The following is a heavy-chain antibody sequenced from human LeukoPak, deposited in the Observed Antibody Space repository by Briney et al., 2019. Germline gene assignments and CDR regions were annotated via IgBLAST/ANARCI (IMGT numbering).Heavy chain of an antibody. CDR3: AREDYGPAY. D-gene: IGHD3-16*01. J-gene: IGHJ4*02. V-gene: IGHV4-34*01. CDR1: GGSLSGYY. CDR2: VYHFGNT. Sequence: SETLSLTCGVSGGSLSGYYWNWVRQPPGKGLEWIGEVYHFGNTHFNPSLSGRVTLSLDTPNNQVSLKLTSVTTADTAVYYCAREDYGPAYWGQGTLVTVSS.